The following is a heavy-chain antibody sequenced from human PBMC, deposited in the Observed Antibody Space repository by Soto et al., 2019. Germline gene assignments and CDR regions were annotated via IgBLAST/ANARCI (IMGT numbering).Heavy chain of an antibody. CDR3: AKVREPNYDFWSGYYSPFDY. CDR2: ISGSGVTT. V-gene: IGHV3-23*01. Sequence: GGAVRGTCADPGFPCSSNAMSWVRQAPGKGLEWVSAISGSGVTTYYAGSVEGRFTVSRANSKNTLFLQMNSLRADDTAVYYCAKVREPNYDFWSGYYSPFDYWGQGTPVTVSS. D-gene: IGHD3-3*01. CDR1: GFPCSSNA. J-gene: IGHJ4*02.